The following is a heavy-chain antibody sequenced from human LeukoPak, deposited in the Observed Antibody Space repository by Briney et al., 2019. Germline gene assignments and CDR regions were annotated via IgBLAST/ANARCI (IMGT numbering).Heavy chain of an antibody. Sequence: ASVKVSCKASGYTFTSNYIHWVRQAPGQGLEWMGMIYPRDGSTSYAQKFQGRVTVTRDTSTSTVHMELSGLRSEDTAVYYCARDQEGFNYWGQGTLVTVSS. CDR1: GYTFTSNY. V-gene: IGHV1-46*01. CDR3: ARDQEGFNY. J-gene: IGHJ4*02. CDR2: IYPRDGST.